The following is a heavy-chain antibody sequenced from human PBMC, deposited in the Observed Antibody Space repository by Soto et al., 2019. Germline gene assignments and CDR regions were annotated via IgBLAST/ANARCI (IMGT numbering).Heavy chain of an antibody. Sequence: GASVKVSCKASVGTFSSYAISCVRQAPGQGLEWMGGIIPIFGTANYAQKFQGRVTITADKSTSTAYMELSSLRSEDTAVYYCAREAGYSYGHSFDYWGQGTLVTVSS. CDR2: IIPIFGTA. CDR3: AREAGYSYGHSFDY. D-gene: IGHD5-18*01. CDR1: VGTFSSYA. J-gene: IGHJ4*02. V-gene: IGHV1-69*06.